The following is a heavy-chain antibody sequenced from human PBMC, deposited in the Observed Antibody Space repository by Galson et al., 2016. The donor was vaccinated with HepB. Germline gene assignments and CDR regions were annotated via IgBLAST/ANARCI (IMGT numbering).Heavy chain of an antibody. CDR2: ISYDGSKK. CDR1: GFTFISYG. Sequence: SLTLSCAASGFTFISYGMHWVRQAPGKGLQWVALISYDGSKKYYADSVKGRFTISRDNSHNTLYLQMNSVRADDTAVYYCAKVELNSKQYYYYGMDVWGQGTTVTVSS. J-gene: IGHJ6*02. CDR3: AKVELNSKQYYYYGMDV. V-gene: IGHV3-30*18. D-gene: IGHD3-10*01.